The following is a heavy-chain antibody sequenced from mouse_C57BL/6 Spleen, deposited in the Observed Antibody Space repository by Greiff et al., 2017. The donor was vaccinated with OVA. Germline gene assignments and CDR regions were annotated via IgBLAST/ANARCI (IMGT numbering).Heavy chain of an antibody. CDR2: INYDGSST. Sequence: EVTLVESEGGLVQPGSSMKLSCTASGFTFSDYYMAWVRQVPEKGLEWVANINYDGSSTYYLDSLKSRFIISRDNAKNILYLQMSSLKSEDTATDYCAREEGDRYFDVWGTGTTVTVSS. V-gene: IGHV5-16*01. J-gene: IGHJ1*03. CDR1: GFTFSDYY. D-gene: IGHD3-3*01. CDR3: AREEGDRYFDV.